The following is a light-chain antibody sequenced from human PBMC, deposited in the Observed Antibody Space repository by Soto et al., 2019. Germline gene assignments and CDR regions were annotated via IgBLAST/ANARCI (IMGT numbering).Light chain of an antibody. CDR3: QQYNKWPPT. V-gene: IGKV3-15*01. CDR2: DTS. J-gene: IGKJ2*01. CDR1: QSVSNS. Sequence: EIVLTQSLATVSLSTGERATLSCRASQSVSNSLAWYQQKPGQAPRLLMYDTSIRAAAIPPRFRGSGSGTEFTLTISSLQSEDLAVYYCQQYNKWPPTFGRGTKVDIK.